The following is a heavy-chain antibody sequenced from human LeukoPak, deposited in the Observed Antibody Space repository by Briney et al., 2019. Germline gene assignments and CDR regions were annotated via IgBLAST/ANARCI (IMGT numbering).Heavy chain of an antibody. D-gene: IGHD1-1*01. CDR2: ISSRSHYI. CDR3: ARARFGTAGADY. V-gene: IGHV3-21*04. J-gene: IGHJ4*02. Sequence: GGSLRLSCAASGFTFSTYSMNWVRLAPGKGLEWVSSISSRSHYIYYADSVKGRFTISRDNAKNSLYLQMNSLRAEDTAVYYCARARFGTAGADYWGQGTLVTVSS. CDR1: GFTFSTYS.